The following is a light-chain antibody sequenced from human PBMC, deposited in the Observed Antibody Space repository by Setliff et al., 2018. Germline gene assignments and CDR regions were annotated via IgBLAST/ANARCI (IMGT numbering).Light chain of an antibody. V-gene: IGLV2-8*01. J-gene: IGLJ2*01. CDR1: SSDVGGYNY. CDR2: EVS. CDR3: SSYTSSSTLE. Sequence: QSVLTQPPSASGSPGQSVTISCTGTSSDVGGYNYVSWYQQHPGKAPKLMIYEVSKRPSGVPDRFSGSKSGNTASLTVSGLQAEDEADYYCSSYTSSSTLEFGGGTKVTVL.